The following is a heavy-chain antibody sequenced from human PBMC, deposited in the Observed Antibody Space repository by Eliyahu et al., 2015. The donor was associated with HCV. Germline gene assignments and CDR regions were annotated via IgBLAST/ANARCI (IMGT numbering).Heavy chain of an antibody. CDR1: GYTLTELS. CDR2: FDPEDGET. V-gene: IGHV1-24*01. D-gene: IGHD5-18*01. J-gene: IGHJ4*02. CDR3: AIRTNLRRNGGYSYGLDY. Sequence: QVQLVQPGAEVKKPGASVKVSCKVSGYTLTELSMHWVRQAPGKGLEWMGGFDPEDGETIYAQKFQGRVTMTEDTSTDTAYMELSSLRSEDTAVYYCAIRTNLRRNGGYSYGLDYWGQGTLVTVSS.